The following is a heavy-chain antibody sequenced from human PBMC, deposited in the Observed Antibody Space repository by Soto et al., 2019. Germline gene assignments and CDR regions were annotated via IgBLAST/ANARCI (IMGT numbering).Heavy chain of an antibody. CDR1: GGTFSTYT. J-gene: IGHJ4*02. Sequence: QVHLVQSGTEVRKPGSSVTVSCKVSGGTFSTYTISWVRQAPGQGLQWMGGITPILRETTYAQNFQGRVFITADISAXTXYMQLSDLAPEDTAMYYCGRDPRYSFPTSDSLDQWGQGTRVTVSS. CDR3: GRDPRYSFPTSDSLDQ. V-gene: IGHV1-69*06. CDR2: ITPILRET. D-gene: IGHD5-18*01.